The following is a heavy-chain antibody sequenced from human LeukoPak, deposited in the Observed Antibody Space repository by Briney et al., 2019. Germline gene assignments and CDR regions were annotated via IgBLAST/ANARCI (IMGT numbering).Heavy chain of an antibody. CDR2: ISGSDGST. CDR1: GFSFSSNG. D-gene: IGHD3-22*01. CDR3: ARGGSGYNDY. J-gene: IGHJ4*02. Sequence: GRSLRLSCAASGFSFSSNGMHWVRQTPGKGLEWVSAISGSDGSTYYAESVKGRFTISRDNSKNTLNLQMTSLRAEDTAVYYCARGGSGYNDYWGQGTLVSVSS. V-gene: IGHV3-23*01.